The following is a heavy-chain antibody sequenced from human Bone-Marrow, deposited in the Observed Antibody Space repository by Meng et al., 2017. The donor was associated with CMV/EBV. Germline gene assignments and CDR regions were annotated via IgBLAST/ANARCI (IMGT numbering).Heavy chain of an antibody. V-gene: IGHV4-39*07. CDR1: GNSISSDTFY. D-gene: IGHD2-2*01. Sequence: GSLRLSCTVSGNSISSDTFYWAWIRQPPGKGLEWIGEIYHSGSTNYNPSLKSRVTISVDKSKNQFSLKLSSVTAADTAVYYCARDKIVVVPAASIYYYYGMDVWGQGTTVTVSS. CDR3: ARDKIVVVPAASIYYYYGMDV. J-gene: IGHJ6*02. CDR2: IYHSGST.